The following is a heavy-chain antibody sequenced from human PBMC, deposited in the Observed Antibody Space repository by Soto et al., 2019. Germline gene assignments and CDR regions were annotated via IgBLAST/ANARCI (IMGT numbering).Heavy chain of an antibody. D-gene: IGHD6-19*01. Sequence: ASVKVSCKASGYTFTSYGISWVRQAPGQGLEWMGWISAYNGNTNYAQKLQGRVTMTTDTSTSTAYMELRSLGSDDTAVYYCARDRPVGIAVARAGDAFDIWGQGTMVTVSS. V-gene: IGHV1-18*04. CDR3: ARDRPVGIAVARAGDAFDI. J-gene: IGHJ3*02. CDR2: ISAYNGNT. CDR1: GYTFTSYG.